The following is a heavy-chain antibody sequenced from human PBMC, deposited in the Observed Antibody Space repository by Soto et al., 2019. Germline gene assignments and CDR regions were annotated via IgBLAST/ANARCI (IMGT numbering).Heavy chain of an antibody. CDR2: TYYRSKWYS. V-gene: IGHV6-1*01. CDR1: GDSVSSNSAA. D-gene: IGHD2-15*01. J-gene: IGHJ5*01. Sequence: HTLSLTCVISGDSVSSNSAAWIWIRQSPSRGLEWLGRTYYRSKWYSDYAVSVKSRITVNPDTSKNKVSLQLNSVTPEDTAMYYCEREVGESWNWMDSWGQGTRVTVSS. CDR3: EREVGESWNWMDS.